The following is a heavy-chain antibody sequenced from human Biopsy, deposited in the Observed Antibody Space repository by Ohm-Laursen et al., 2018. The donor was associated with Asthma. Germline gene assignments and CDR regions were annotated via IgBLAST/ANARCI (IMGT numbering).Heavy chain of an antibody. CDR3: DRKAGSCISRTCYSLDF. CDR1: GGTFNTYV. CDR2: INSVFGTT. D-gene: IGHD2-2*01. V-gene: IGHV1-69*13. J-gene: IGHJ4*02. Sequence: VKISCKPLGGTFNTYVIGWVRQAPGQGLEWMGGINSVFGTTTYPQKFQDRVTITADDSTSTVYMELSSLRSEDTAVYYCDRKAGSCISRTCYSLDFWGQGTLVTVSS.